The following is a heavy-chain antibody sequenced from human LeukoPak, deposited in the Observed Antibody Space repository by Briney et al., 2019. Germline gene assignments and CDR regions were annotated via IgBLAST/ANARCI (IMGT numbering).Heavy chain of an antibody. J-gene: IGHJ5*02. D-gene: IGHD5-24*01. Sequence: HGESLKISCQGSGYSFTNFWIGWVRQMPGKGLEWMGIFCPGDSDTRYSPSFQGQVTISADKSISTAYLQWSSLKASDTAMYYCARLGSRHGYNWGDLWGQGTLVSVSS. CDR2: FCPGDSDT. CDR1: GYSFTNFW. V-gene: IGHV5-51*01. CDR3: ARLGSRHGYNWGDL.